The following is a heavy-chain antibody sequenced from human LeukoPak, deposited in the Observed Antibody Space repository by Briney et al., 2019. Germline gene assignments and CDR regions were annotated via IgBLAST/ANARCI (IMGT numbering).Heavy chain of an antibody. CDR3: ARMIVSTGPPHYFDY. Sequence: SETLSLTCAAYGGSFSGYYWSWIRQPPGKGLEWIGEINHSGSTNYNPSLKSRVTISVDTSKNQFSLKLSSVTAADTAVYYCARMIVSTGPPHYFDYWGQGTLVTVSS. D-gene: IGHD2-21*01. CDR2: INHSGST. J-gene: IGHJ4*02. CDR1: GGSFSGYY. V-gene: IGHV4-34*01.